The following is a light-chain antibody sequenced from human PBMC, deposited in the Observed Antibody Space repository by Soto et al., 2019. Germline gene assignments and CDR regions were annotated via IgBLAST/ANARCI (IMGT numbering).Light chain of an antibody. CDR3: SSYTGSSNL. CDR2: EVS. Sequence: QSALTQPASVSGSPGQSITISCTGTSSDVGSYNYVSWYQQHPGKAPKLMIYEVSDRPSGISSRFSGSKSGNTASLTISGLQTEDEADYYCSSYTGSSNLFGTGTKVTVL. CDR1: SSDVGSYNY. J-gene: IGLJ1*01. V-gene: IGLV2-14*01.